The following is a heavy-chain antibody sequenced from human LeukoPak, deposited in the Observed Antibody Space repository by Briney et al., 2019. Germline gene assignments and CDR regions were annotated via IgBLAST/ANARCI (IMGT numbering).Heavy chain of an antibody. V-gene: IGHV4-31*03. Sequence: SETLSVTCTVSGGSISSGGYYWSWIRQHPGKGLEWIGYIYYSGSTYYNPSLKSRVTISVDTSKNQFSLKLSSVTAADTAVYYCARADRPCSGGSCYYYFDYWGQGTLVTVSS. J-gene: IGHJ4*02. CDR2: IYYSGST. D-gene: IGHD2-15*01. CDR3: ARADRPCSGGSCYYYFDY. CDR1: GGSISSGGYY.